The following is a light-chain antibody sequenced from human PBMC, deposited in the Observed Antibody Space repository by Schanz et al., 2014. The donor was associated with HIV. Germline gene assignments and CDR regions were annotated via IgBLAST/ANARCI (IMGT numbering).Light chain of an antibody. J-gene: IGLJ2*01. CDR3: AACDYTLNGPL. Sequence: QSVLTQPPSASGTPGQSVTISCSGSTSTLERTPVDWYQHLPGTAPRLLIRNNDVRPSGVPDRFTGSQSGTSASLAISGLQFDDETLYYCAACDYTLNGPLFGGGTKLTVL. CDR2: NND. V-gene: IGLV1-44*01. CDR1: TSTLERTP.